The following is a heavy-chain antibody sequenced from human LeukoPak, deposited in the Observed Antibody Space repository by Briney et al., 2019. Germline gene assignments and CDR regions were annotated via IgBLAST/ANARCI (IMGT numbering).Heavy chain of an antibody. CDR3: ARDLGRGVNSDWFDP. D-gene: IGHD3-10*01. Sequence: PSETLSLTCTVSGGSISSGGYYWSWIRQHPGKGLEWIGYIYYSGSTYYNPSLKSRVTISVDTSKNQFSLKLISVTAADTAVYYCARDLGRGVNSDWFDPWGQGTLVSVSS. V-gene: IGHV4-31*03. CDR1: GGSISSGGYY. J-gene: IGHJ5*02. CDR2: IYYSGST.